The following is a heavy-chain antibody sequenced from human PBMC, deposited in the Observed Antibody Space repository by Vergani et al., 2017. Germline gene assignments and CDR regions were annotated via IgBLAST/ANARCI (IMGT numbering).Heavy chain of an antibody. D-gene: IGHD2-2*02. CDR1: GFTFSDYY. CDR2: ISSSGSTI. J-gene: IGHJ6*02. Sequence: QVQLVESGGGLVKPGGSLRLSCAASGFTFSDYYMSWIRQAPGKGLEWVSYISSSGSTIYYADSVKGRFTISRDNATNSLYLQMNSLRGEDTAVYYCAREDVVVVPAAIMGYYYYYYGMDVGGQGTTVTVSS. CDR3: AREDVVVVPAAIMGYYYYYYGMDV. V-gene: IGHV3-11*01.